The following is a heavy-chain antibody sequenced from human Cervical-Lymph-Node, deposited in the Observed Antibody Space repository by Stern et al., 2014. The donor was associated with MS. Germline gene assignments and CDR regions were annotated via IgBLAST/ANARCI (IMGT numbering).Heavy chain of an antibody. D-gene: IGHD4-23*01. J-gene: IGHJ5*02. CDR1: GATFSTNA. CDR3: AREHHGGNFAS. V-gene: IGHV1-69*01. Sequence: QVQLVQSGAEVRKPGSSVKVSCKASGATFSTNAISWLRQAPGQGPEWMGAIVPGFGRATYLQKLQGRVTITADESASTAYMELRSLRSEDTAVYYCAREHHGGNFASWGQGTLVTVSS. CDR2: IVPGFGRA.